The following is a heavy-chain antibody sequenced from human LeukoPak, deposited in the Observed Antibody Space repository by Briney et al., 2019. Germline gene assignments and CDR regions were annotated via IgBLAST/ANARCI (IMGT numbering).Heavy chain of an antibody. Sequence: GGSLRLSCAASGFTFNNYWLSWVRQGPGKGLEWVAHIKEDTSQKYYVGSVEGRFTISRDNARNSLYLQMNSLRGEDTAVYFCARQVSREGHFDYWGQGALVTVSA. V-gene: IGHV3-7*01. CDR3: ARQVSREGHFDY. J-gene: IGHJ4*02. CDR2: IKEDTSQK. D-gene: IGHD1-26*01. CDR1: GFTFNNYW.